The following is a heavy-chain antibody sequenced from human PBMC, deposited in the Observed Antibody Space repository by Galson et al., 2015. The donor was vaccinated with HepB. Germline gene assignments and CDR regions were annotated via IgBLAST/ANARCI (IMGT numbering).Heavy chain of an antibody. D-gene: IGHD2-2*01. CDR1: GGTFSSYT. V-gene: IGHV1-69*13. CDR3: ARGIKPNCSSTSCYKFHYYYYYMDV. J-gene: IGHJ6*03. Sequence: SVKVSCRASGGTFSSYTISWVRQAPGQGLEWMGRIIPIFGTANYAQKFQGRVTITADESTSTAYMELSSLRSEDTAVYYCARGIKPNCSSTSCYKFHYYYYYMDVWGKGTTVTVSS. CDR2: IIPIFGTA.